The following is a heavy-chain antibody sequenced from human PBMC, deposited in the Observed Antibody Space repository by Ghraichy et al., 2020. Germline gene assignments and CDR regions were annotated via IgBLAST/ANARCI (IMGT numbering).Heavy chain of an antibody. Sequence: ASVKVSCKASGYTFTSYGISWVRQAPGQGLEWMGWISAYNGNTNYAQKLQGRVTMTTDTSTSTAYMELRSLRSDDTAVYYCAMGLYSSGWYVSDYWGQGTLVTVSS. J-gene: IGHJ4*02. D-gene: IGHD6-19*01. CDR2: ISAYNGNT. V-gene: IGHV1-18*01. CDR3: AMGLYSSGWYVSDY. CDR1: GYTFTSYG.